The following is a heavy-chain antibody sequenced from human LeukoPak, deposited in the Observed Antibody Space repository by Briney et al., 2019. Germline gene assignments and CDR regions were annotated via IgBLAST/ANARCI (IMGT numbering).Heavy chain of an antibody. Sequence: SETLSLTCTVSGGSISNYYWSWIRQPAGKGLEWIGRIYTSGTTHYNPSLKSRVTMSVDTSKNQFSLNLSSVTAADTAVYYCARDSLSYDFWSGYYAHYYYYMDVWGKGTTVTVSS. CDR3: ARDSLSYDFWSGYYAHYYYYMDV. CDR1: GGSISNYY. D-gene: IGHD3-3*01. V-gene: IGHV4-4*07. J-gene: IGHJ6*03. CDR2: IYTSGTT.